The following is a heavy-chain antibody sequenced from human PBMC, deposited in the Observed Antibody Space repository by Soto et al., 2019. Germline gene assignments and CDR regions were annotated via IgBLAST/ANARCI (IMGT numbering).Heavy chain of an antibody. CDR3: AKLVIGYGSGNTFDEY. Sequence: VQLLESGGGLIQPGGSLRLSCAASGFTFSYGIHWLRQAPGKGLEGVAYISYDSSNKFYGDSVKGRFTISRDNSKNTQFMQMNSLRAADTAVYYCAKLVIGYGSGNTFDEYWGQGTLVAVSS. V-gene: IGHV3-30*18. CDR1: GFTFSYG. D-gene: IGHD2-15*01. CDR2: ISYDSSNK. J-gene: IGHJ4*02.